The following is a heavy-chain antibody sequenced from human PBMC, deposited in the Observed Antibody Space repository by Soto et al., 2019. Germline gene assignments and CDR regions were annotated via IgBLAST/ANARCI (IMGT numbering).Heavy chain of an antibody. CDR2: ISASKGNT. Sequence: ASVKVSCKASGFTFTNYGITWVRQAPGQGLEWMGWISASKGNTNYAQKFQGRVTMTTDTSTSTAYMELRSLRSDDMAVYYCASRSGQLPYYFDYWGQGTKVTVYS. CDR3: ASRSGQLPYYFDY. CDR1: GFTFTNYG. D-gene: IGHD6-6*01. V-gene: IGHV1-18*03. J-gene: IGHJ4*02.